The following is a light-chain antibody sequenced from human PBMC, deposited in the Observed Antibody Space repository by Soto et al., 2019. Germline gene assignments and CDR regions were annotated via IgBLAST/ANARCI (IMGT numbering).Light chain of an antibody. Sequence: EIVLTQSPGTLSLSPGERATLSCRASQSVSTDYLAWHQQKPGQAPSLLIYNASSRATGIPDRFSGSGYGTDFTLTISGLEPEDFAVYFCQQYGSAPLTFGGGTKVEIK. CDR2: NAS. V-gene: IGKV3-20*01. CDR3: QQYGSAPLT. J-gene: IGKJ4*01. CDR1: QSVSTDY.